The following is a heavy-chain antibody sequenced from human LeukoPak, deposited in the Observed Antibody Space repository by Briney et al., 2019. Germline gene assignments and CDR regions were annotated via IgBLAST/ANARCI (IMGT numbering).Heavy chain of an antibody. Sequence: GGSLRLSCASSGFTFSTYAMSWVRQAPGKGLEWVSGIGGSDNSTYYAVSVKGRFTISRDNSKNTLFLQMNSLRAEDTAVYYCGKVGKTTLTTYYFDYWGQGTLVTVSS. CDR2: IGGSDNST. D-gene: IGHD4-17*01. V-gene: IGHV3-23*01. CDR3: GKVGKTTLTTYYFDY. CDR1: GFTFSTYA. J-gene: IGHJ4*02.